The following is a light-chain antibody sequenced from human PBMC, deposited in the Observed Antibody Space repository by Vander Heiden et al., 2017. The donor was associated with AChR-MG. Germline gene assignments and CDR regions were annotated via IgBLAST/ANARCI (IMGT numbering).Light chain of an antibody. CDR3: QEYNSWT. CDR2: QAS. J-gene: IGKJ1*01. CDR1: QRVSSW. V-gene: IGKV1-5*03. Sequence: DIQMTQSPSILSASVGDRVTITCRASQRVSSWLAWYQLKPGKAPTLRIYQASNLESGVPSRFSGSGSGTEFTLTITSLQPDDFATYYCQEYNSWTFGQGTKVEIK.